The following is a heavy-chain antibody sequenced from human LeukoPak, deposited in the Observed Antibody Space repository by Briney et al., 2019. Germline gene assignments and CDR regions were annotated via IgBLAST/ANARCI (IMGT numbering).Heavy chain of an antibody. J-gene: IGHJ4*02. CDR1: GFTFSNYA. Sequence: GGSLRLSCAASGFTFSNYAMSWVRQAPGKGLEWVSSITGSGGSTYYADSVKGRFTISRDNSKNTLYLQMSSLRAEDTAVYYCAKDKGVFWSGHHYWGQGTLVTVSS. CDR3: AKDKGVFWSGHHY. D-gene: IGHD3-3*01. CDR2: ITGSGGST. V-gene: IGHV3-23*01.